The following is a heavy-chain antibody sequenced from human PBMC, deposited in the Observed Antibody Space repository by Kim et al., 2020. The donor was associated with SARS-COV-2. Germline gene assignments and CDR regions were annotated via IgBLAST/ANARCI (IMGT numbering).Heavy chain of an antibody. J-gene: IGHJ5*02. CDR2: IYYSGST. V-gene: IGHV4-39*01. CDR1: GGSISSSSYY. D-gene: IGHD3-16*01. CDR3: AGRRWGLSVGWFDP. Sequence: SETLSLTCTVSGGSISSSSYYWGWIRQPPGKGLEWIGSIYYSGSTYYNPSLKSRVTISVDTSKNQFSLKLSSVTAADTAVYYCAGRRWGLSVGWFDPWGQGTLVTVSS.